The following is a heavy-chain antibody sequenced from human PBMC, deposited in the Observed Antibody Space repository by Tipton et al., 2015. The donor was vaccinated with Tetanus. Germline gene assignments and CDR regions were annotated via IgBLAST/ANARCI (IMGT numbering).Heavy chain of an antibody. Sequence: TLSLTCDVSGGLITTGGYSWGWIRQTPGQGLEWIGYIYQTDSTYYNPSLRSRLSISIRRSKNQFSLKLTSVTAADTAVYYCVRGRGLGACSFGFEFWGQGAQVIVSS. CDR3: VRGRGLGACSFGFEF. CDR2: IYQTDST. CDR1: GGLITTGGYS. J-gene: IGHJ4*02. D-gene: IGHD5-18*01. V-gene: IGHV4-30-2*01.